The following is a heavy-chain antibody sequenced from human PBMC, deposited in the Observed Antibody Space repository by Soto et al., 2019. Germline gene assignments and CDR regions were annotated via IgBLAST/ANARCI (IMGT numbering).Heavy chain of an antibody. V-gene: IGHV4-59*01. CDR2: IYYSGST. Sequence: QVQLQESGPGLVKPSETLSLTCTVSGGSISSYYWSWIRQPPGKGLEWIGYIYYSGSTNYNPSLKSRVTISVDTSKNQFSLKLSSVTAADTAVYYCARAQRILYGATYWYFDLWGRGTLVTVSS. D-gene: IGHD2-15*01. CDR1: GGSISSYY. CDR3: ARAQRILYGATYWYFDL. J-gene: IGHJ2*01.